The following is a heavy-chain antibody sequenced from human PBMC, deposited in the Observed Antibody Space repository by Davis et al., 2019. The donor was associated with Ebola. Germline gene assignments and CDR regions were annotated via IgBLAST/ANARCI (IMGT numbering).Heavy chain of an antibody. V-gene: IGHV4-31*03. Sequence: SETLSLTCTVSGGSISSGGYYWSWIRQHPGKGLEWIGYIYYSGSTYYNPSLKSRVTISVDTSKNQFSLKLSSVTAADTAVYYCARPKYSSGWMGMDVWGKGTTVTVSS. J-gene: IGHJ6*04. D-gene: IGHD6-19*01. CDR2: IYYSGST. CDR3: ARPKYSSGWMGMDV. CDR1: GGSISSGGYY.